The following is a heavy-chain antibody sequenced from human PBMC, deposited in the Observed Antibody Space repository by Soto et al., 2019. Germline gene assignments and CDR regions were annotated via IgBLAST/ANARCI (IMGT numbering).Heavy chain of an antibody. V-gene: IGHV1-2*04. CDR2: INPNGGVT. CDR1: GDTFNDYY. Sequence: QVQLVQSGAEMKKPGASVTVSCRSSGDTFNDYYIHWVRQAPGQGLEWMGWINPNGGVTKYAQKFQGWVSMTRDTSIRTFYMHLSRLRSDDTAVYYCARESGGATATLDYYYFYMDVWGTGTTVTVSS. D-gene: IGHD5-12*01. J-gene: IGHJ6*03. CDR3: ARESGGATATLDYYYFYMDV.